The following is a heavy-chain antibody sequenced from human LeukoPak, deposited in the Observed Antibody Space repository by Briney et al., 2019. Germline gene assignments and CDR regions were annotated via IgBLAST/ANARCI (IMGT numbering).Heavy chain of an antibody. CDR1: GFTVSSYS. CDR3: ASPIDGYSSSWYSIDY. J-gene: IGHJ4*02. D-gene: IGHD6-13*01. Sequence: GGSLRLSCAASGFTVSSYSMSWVRQAPGKGLECVSVIYSGGSTYYADSVKGRFTIARDNSKNTPYLQMNSLRAEDTAVYYCASPIDGYSSSWYSIDYWGQGTLVTVSS. V-gene: IGHV3-66*01. CDR2: IYSGGST.